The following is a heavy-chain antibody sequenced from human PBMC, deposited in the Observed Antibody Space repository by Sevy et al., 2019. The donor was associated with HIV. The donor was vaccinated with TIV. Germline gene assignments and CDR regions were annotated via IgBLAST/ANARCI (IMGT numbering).Heavy chain of an antibody. D-gene: IGHD3-22*01. CDR1: GYTLTELS. CDR3: ATTKDYYVSSGYPFDY. J-gene: IGHJ4*02. Sequence: ASVKVSCKVSGYTLTELSMHWVRQAPGKGLEWVGTFDPEDGKRIYAQKFKGRLTMTEATSTETAYMELNSLRSDDTAVYYCATTKDYYVSSGYPFDYWGQGTQVTVSS. CDR2: FDPEDGKR. V-gene: IGHV1-24*01.